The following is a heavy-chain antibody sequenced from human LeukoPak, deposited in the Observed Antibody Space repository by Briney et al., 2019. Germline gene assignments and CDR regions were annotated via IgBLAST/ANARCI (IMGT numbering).Heavy chain of an antibody. CDR1: GFTFSSYS. CDR2: ISSSSSYI. CDR3: AREESYDFWSGYYYYLGMDV. V-gene: IGHV3-21*01. Sequence: GGSVRLSCAASGFTFSSYSMNWVRQAPGKGLEWVSSISSSSSYIYYADSVKGRFTISRDNAKNSLYLQMNSLRAEDTAVYYCAREESYDFWSGYYYYLGMDVWGQGTPV. D-gene: IGHD3-3*01. J-gene: IGHJ6*02.